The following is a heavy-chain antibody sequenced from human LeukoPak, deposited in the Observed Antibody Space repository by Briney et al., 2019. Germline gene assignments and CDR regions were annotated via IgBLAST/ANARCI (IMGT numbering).Heavy chain of an antibody. Sequence: PGGSLRLSCAASGFTFSSYEMNWVRQAPGKGLEWVSYISSSGSTIYYADSVKGRFTISRDNAKNSLYLQMNSLRAEDTAVYYCARRTSPAAGGSYYTPYYYYYMDVWGKGTTVTISS. CDR1: GFTFSSYE. D-gene: IGHD1-26*01. J-gene: IGHJ6*03. V-gene: IGHV3-48*03. CDR2: ISSSGSTI. CDR3: ARRTSPAAGGSYYTPYYYYYMDV.